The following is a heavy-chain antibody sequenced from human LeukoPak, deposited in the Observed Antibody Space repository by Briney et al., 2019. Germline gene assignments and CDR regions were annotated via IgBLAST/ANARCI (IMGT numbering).Heavy chain of an antibody. D-gene: IGHD2-2*01. J-gene: IGHJ4*02. V-gene: IGHV3-30*02. CDR3: AKDQGRNVVVPAAFFDY. CDR2: IRYDRSNK. Sequence: PGGSLRLSCAASGFTFSSYGMHWVRQAPGKGLEWVAFIRYDRSNKYYADSVKGRFTISRDNSKNTLYLQMNSLRAEDTAVYYCAKDQGRNVVVPAAFFDYWGQGTLVTVSS. CDR1: GFTFSSYG.